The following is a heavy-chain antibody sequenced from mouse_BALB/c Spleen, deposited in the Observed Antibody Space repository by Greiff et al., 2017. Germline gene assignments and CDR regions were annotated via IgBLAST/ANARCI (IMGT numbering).Heavy chain of an antibody. CDR1: GYTFTSYW. CDR2: IYPGDGDT. D-gene: IGHD2-1*01. Sequence: VQLQQSGAELARPGASVKLSCKASGYTFTSYWMQWVKQRPGQGLEWIGAIYPGDGDTRYTQKFKGKATLTADKSSSTAYMQLSSLASEDSAVYYCASYGKGAMDYWGQGTSVTVSS. V-gene: IGHV1-87*01. CDR3: ASYGKGAMDY. J-gene: IGHJ4*01.